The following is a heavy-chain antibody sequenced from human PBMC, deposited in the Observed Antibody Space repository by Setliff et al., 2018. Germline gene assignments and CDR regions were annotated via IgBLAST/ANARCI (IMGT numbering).Heavy chain of an antibody. V-gene: IGHV1-2*04. D-gene: IGHD5-18*01. CDR2: INPNSGGT. Sequence: ASVKVSCKASGYTFTSYGFSWVRQAPGQGLEWMGWINPNSGGTNYAQKFQGWVTMTRDTSISTAYMELSSLRSEDTAVYYCARDKLWLMGYYYYYYMDVWGKGTTVTVSS. J-gene: IGHJ6*03. CDR1: GYTFTSYG. CDR3: ARDKLWLMGYYYYYYMDV.